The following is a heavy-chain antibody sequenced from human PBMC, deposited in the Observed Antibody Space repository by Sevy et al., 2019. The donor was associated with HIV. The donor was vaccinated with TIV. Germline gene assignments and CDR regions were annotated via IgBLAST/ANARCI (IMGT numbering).Heavy chain of an antibody. CDR2: IIPIFGTA. CDR3: ARGYSSSSYYYYYMDV. V-gene: IGHV1-69*06. D-gene: IGHD6-6*01. J-gene: IGHJ6*03. Sequence: ASVKVSCKASGGTFSSYAISWVRQAPGQGLEWMGGIIPIFGTANYAQKFQGSVTITADKSTSTAYMERSSLRSEDTAVYYCARGYSSSSYYYYYMDVWGKGTTVTVSS. CDR1: GGTFSSYA.